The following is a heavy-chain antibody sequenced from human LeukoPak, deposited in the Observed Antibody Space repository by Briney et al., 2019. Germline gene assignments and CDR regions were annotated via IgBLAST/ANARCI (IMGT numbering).Heavy chain of an antibody. CDR1: GYSFTSYW. J-gene: IGHJ4*02. CDR3: ARHTDDSNSQGVAY. CDR2: IDPSDSYT. D-gene: IGHD3-3*01. V-gene: IGHV5-10-1*01. Sequence: GESLKISCKGSGYSFTSYWISWVRQMPGKGLEWMVRIDPSDSYTNYSPSFQGHVTISADRSISTAYLQWSSLKASATAMYSCARHTDDSNSQGVAYWGQGTLSPSPQ.